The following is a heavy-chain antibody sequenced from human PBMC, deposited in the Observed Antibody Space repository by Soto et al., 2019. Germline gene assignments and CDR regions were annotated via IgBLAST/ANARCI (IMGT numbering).Heavy chain of an antibody. J-gene: IGHJ4*02. V-gene: IGHV3-48*02. Sequence: GGSLRLSCAASGFTFINYSMNWVRQAPWKGLEWVSYMSSSSSTVYYADSVKGRFTISRDNARNSLYLHMTSLRDEDTAVYYCARDRLVVAAMVFLSIGEFDSWGQGTLVTVSS. CDR1: GFTFINYS. D-gene: IGHD2-15*01. CDR2: MSSSSSTV. CDR3: ARDRLVVAAMVFLSIGEFDS.